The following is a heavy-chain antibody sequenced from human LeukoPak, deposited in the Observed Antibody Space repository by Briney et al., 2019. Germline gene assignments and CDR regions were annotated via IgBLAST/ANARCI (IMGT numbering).Heavy chain of an antibody. Sequence: SLKVSCKASGDTFSSYAISWVRQAPGQRLECMGGIIPIFVTANYAQKFQGRVTITADESTGTAYMELSSLRCDDTAVYYCALNRDYYDSSGYYYHWGQGTLVTVSS. D-gene: IGHD3-22*01. V-gene: IGHV1-69*13. J-gene: IGHJ5*02. CDR1: GDTFSSYA. CDR3: ALNRDYYDSSGYYYH. CDR2: IIPIFVTA.